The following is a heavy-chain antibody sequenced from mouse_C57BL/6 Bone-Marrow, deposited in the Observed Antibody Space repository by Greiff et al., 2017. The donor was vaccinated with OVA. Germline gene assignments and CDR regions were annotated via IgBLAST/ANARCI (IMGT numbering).Heavy chain of an antibody. CDR1: GFPITSGYY. Sequence: ESGPGLVKPSQSLFLTCSITGFPITSGYYWIWIRQPPGKPLEWMGYITHSGETFYNPSLQSPISITRETSKNQFFLQLNSVTTEDTAMYYCAGDGQDYWGQGTTLTVSS. V-gene: IGHV12-3*01. J-gene: IGHJ2*01. CDR2: ITHSGET. CDR3: AGDGQDY.